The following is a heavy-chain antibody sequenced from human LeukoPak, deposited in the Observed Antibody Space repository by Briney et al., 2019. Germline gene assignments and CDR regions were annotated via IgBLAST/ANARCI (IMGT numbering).Heavy chain of an antibody. CDR2: IIPIFGIP. D-gene: IGHD3-22*01. CDR1: GGTFSSYA. J-gene: IGHJ4*02. Sequence: SVKVSCKASGGTFSSYAVSWVRQAPGQGLEWMGGIIPIFGIPNYAQKFQGRVTITTDESTSTGYMELSSLRSEDTAVYYCANTYSGYYYDSSGYPDYWGQGTLVTVSS. V-gene: IGHV1-69*05. CDR3: ANTYSGYYYDSSGYPDY.